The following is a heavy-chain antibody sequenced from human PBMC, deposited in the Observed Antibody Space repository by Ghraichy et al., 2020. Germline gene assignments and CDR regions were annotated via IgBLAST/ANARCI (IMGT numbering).Heavy chain of an antibody. CDR2: INPNSGGT. CDR1: GYTFTGYY. CDR3: ARGCSGGSCYSDAFDI. D-gene: IGHD2-15*01. Sequence: VKFSCKASGYTFTGYYMHWVRQAPGQGLEWMGWINPNSGGTNYAQKFQGRVTMTRDTSISTAYMELSRLRSDDTAVYYCARGCSGGSCYSDAFDIWGQGTMVTVSS. J-gene: IGHJ3*02. V-gene: IGHV1-2*02.